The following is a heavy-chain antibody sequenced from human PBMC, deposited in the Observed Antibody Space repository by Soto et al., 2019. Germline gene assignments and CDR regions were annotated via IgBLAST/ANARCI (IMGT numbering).Heavy chain of an antibody. Sequence: QVHLVQSGAEVKKPGASVTVSCKASGYTFTNYPITWVRRAPGQGLEWMGWVSAHSGDPKYAQKFQGRVTMTTDTSTSTAYLELRSLRSDDTAVYYSGRTITMLFLAPAYWGQGTLVTVSS. D-gene: IGHD5-12*01. V-gene: IGHV1-18*01. CDR2: VSAHSGDP. J-gene: IGHJ4*02. CDR3: GRTITMLFLAPAY. CDR1: GYTFTNYP.